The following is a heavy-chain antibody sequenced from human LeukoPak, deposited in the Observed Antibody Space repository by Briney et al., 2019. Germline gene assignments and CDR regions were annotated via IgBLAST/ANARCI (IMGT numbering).Heavy chain of an antibody. CDR1: GGTFSSYA. CDR3: ARDCSSNCGIDY. D-gene: IGHD2-2*01. Sequence: ASVKVSCKASGGTFSSYAISWVRQAPGQGLEWMGIINPSGGSTSYAQKFQGRVTMTRDTSTSTVYMELSSLRSEDTAVYYCARDCSSNCGIDYWGQGTLVTVSS. V-gene: IGHV1-46*01. J-gene: IGHJ4*02. CDR2: INPSGGST.